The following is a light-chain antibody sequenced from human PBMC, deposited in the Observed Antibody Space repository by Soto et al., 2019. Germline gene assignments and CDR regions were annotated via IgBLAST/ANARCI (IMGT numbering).Light chain of an antibody. CDR1: QSVSSN. Sequence: ETVMTQSPATLSVSPGERATLSCRASQSVSSNLAWYQHKPGQAPSLLIYGASTRAAGITARFSGSGSGTECTLTISSLQSEDFAVYYCQQYNNWPPLTFGGGTKLEIK. CDR2: GAS. CDR3: QQYNNWPPLT. J-gene: IGKJ4*01. V-gene: IGKV3-15*01.